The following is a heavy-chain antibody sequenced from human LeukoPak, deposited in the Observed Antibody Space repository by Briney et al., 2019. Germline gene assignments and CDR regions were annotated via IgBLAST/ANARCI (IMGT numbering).Heavy chain of an antibody. J-gene: IGHJ5*02. V-gene: IGHV3-7*01. D-gene: IGHD3-10*01. CDR1: GLTLSRFW. Sequence: GGSLRLSCAASGLTLSRFWMSWVRQAPGKGLEWVANIEEDGSDKNYVDSVRGRFTISRDNAKNSLYLQMNSLRDGDTALYYCVAGATSFDPWGQGTLVTVSS. CDR3: VAGATSFDP. CDR2: IEEDGSDK.